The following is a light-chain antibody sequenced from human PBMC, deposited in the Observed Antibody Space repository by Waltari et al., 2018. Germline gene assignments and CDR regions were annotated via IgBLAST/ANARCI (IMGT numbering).Light chain of an antibody. V-gene: IGKV1D-12*01. CDR2: AAS. J-gene: IGKJ3*01. CDR3: QQADSFPFT. CDR1: QVLNSW. Sequence: DIQMTQSPSSVSASVGDRVSITCRSSQVLNSWLAWYQQKPGKAPKLLLAAASRLQSGVPPRFSGAGSGRDFTLTISSLQPEDFATYYCQQADSFPFTFGPGTKVDIK.